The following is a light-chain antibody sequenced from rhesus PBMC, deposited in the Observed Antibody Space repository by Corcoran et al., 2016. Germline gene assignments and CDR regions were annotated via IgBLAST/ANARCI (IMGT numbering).Light chain of an antibody. J-gene: IGLJ6*01. CDR1: TGGVTSGNY. CDR2: NTN. CDR3: LLYYRGVHV. Sequence: QAVVTQEPSMTVSPGGRVTLNCGSNTGGVTSGNYPNWFQQKPGQVPRALIYNTNDKHSWTPARFSGSLAGGKAALTLSGAQPDDEADYYCLLYYRGVHVFGRCTTLTVL. V-gene: IGLV7-76*01.